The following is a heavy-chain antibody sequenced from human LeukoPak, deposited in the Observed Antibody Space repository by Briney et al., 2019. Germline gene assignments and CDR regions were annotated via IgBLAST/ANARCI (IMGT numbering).Heavy chain of an antibody. CDR2: MNPNSGNT. J-gene: IGHJ4*02. D-gene: IGHD5-12*01. CDR3: ASDIVATSGDF. Sequence: ASVKVSCKASGYTFTSYDINWVRQATGQGLEWMGWMNPNSGNTGYAQKFQGRVTMTRDNARNSLYLQMNGLRAEDTAVYYCASDIVATSGDFWGQGTLVTVSS. V-gene: IGHV1-8*01. CDR1: GYTFTSYD.